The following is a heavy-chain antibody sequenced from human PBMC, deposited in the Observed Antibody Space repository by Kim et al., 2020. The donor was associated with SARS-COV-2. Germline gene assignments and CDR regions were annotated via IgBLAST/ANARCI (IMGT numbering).Heavy chain of an antibody. CDR1: GYTFTSYD. V-gene: IGHV1-8*01. CDR2: MNPNSGNT. J-gene: IGHJ4*02. CDR3: ARGRNRGVLRYFDWLSPWTDY. D-gene: IGHD3-9*01. Sequence: ASVKVSCKASGYTFTSYDINWVRQATGQGLEWMGWMNPNSGNTGYAQKFQGRVTMTRNTSISTAYMELSSLRSEDTAVYYCARGRNRGVLRYFDWLSPWTDYWGQGTLVTVSS.